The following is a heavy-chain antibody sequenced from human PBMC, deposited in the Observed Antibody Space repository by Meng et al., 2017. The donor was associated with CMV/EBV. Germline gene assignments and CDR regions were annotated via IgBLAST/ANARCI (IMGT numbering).Heavy chain of an antibody. V-gene: IGHV3-21*01. D-gene: IGHD5-24*01. Sequence: EVQLVESGGGLVTPGGSLRLSCAASGFTFSSYSMNWVRQAPGKGLEWVSSISSSSSYIYYADSVKGRFTISRDNAKNSLYLQMNSLRAEDTAVYYCARDRVEMATINYFDYWGPGTMVIVSA. CDR2: ISSSSSYI. J-gene: IGHJ4*02. CDR3: ARDRVEMATINYFDY. CDR1: GFTFSSYS.